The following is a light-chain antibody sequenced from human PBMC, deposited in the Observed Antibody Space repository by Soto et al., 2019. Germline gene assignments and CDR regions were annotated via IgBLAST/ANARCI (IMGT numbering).Light chain of an antibody. Sequence: EIVLTQSPATLSLSPGERATISCRASQSVSSYLAWYQQKPGQAPRLLIYDASNRATGIPARFSGSGSGTDFTFTISSLEPEDFAVYYCQQRSNWLSFGQGTRLEIK. CDR2: DAS. CDR3: QQRSNWLS. V-gene: IGKV3-11*01. J-gene: IGKJ5*01. CDR1: QSVSSY.